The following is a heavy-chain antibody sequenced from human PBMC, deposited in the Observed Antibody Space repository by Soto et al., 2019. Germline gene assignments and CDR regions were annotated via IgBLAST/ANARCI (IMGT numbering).Heavy chain of an antibody. Sequence: SETLSLTCAVSGGSIRSNNWWSWVRQPPGKGLEWIGEIYHSGVTNYNPSLKSRVTISVDKSKNQFSLKLSSLTAADTAVYYCARIRAYNFDYWGQGTLVTVYS. V-gene: IGHV4-4*02. CDR1: GGSIRSNNW. CDR2: IYHSGVT. CDR3: ARIRAYNFDY. D-gene: IGHD3-16*01. J-gene: IGHJ4*02.